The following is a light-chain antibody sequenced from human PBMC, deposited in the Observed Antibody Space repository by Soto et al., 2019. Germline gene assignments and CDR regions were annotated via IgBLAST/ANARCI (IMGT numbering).Light chain of an antibody. CDR3: QQSYDSPLT. J-gene: IGKJ4*01. CDR2: WAS. Sequence: DIVMTQSPDSLALSLGERATITCKSSQTILNSSNNKNYLTWYQQKPGQPPKLLIYWASSRESGVPDRFSGSGSGTDFTLNISNLQAEDVAVYYRQQSYDSPLTFGGGTKVDIK. V-gene: IGKV4-1*01. CDR1: QTILNSSNNKNY.